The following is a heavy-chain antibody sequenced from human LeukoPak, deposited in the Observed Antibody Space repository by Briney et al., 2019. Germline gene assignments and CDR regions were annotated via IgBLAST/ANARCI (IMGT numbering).Heavy chain of an antibody. J-gene: IGHJ4*02. CDR2: INPNSGGT. V-gene: IGHV1-2*02. D-gene: IGHD3-16*02. Sequence: ASVKVSCKASGYTFTGYYTHWVRQAPGQGLEWMGWINPNSGGTNYAQKFQGRVTMTRDASISTAYMELSRLRSDDTAVYYCARGSPRMITFGGVIVTLSFDYWGQGTLVTVSS. CDR1: GYTFTGYY. CDR3: ARGSPRMITFGGVIVTLSFDY.